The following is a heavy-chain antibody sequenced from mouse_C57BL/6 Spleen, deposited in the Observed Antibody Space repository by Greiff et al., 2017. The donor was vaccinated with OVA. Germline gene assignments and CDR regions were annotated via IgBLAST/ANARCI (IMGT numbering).Heavy chain of an antibody. CDR1: GFTFSSYA. D-gene: IGHD3-2*02. Sequence: EVQVVESGEGLVKPGGSLKLSCAASGFTFSSYAMSWVRQTPEKRLEWVAYISSGGDYIYYADTVKGRFTISRDNARNTLYLQMSSLKSEDTAMYYCTREDSSGPSFAYWGQGTLVTVSA. J-gene: IGHJ3*01. V-gene: IGHV5-9-1*02. CDR3: TREDSSGPSFAY. CDR2: ISSGGDYI.